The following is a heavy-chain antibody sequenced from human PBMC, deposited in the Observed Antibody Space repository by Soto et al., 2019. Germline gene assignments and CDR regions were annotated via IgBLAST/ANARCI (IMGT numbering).Heavy chain of an antibody. J-gene: IGHJ4*02. V-gene: IGHV3-30*03. CDR2: ISYDGSNN. D-gene: IGHD1-26*01. Sequence: QVQLVESGGGFVQHGRSLRLSCAASGFTFSRYGMHWVRQAPGKGLEWVAVISYDGSNNYYGDSVKGRFTISRDDSKKTLYLQMNSLRPEDTAVYHCARDGQWELLSWYFDYWGQGTLVTVSS. CDR1: GFTFSRYG. CDR3: ARDGQWELLSWYFDY.